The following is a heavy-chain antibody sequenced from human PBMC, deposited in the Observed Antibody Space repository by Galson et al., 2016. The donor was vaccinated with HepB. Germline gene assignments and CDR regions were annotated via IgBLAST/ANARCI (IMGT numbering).Heavy chain of an antibody. Sequence: SLRLSCAASGFIFSSYAMNWVRQTPGKGLEWVSDISGSGHSTYYADSVKGRFTFSRDNSRNTLYLQMKSLRAEDTAVYYCAKGGDYYGSGTYSMFDSWGQGTLVTVSS. CDR3: AKGGDYYGSGTYSMFDS. CDR1: GFIFSSYA. D-gene: IGHD3-10*01. CDR2: ISGSGHST. J-gene: IGHJ4*02. V-gene: IGHV3-23*01.